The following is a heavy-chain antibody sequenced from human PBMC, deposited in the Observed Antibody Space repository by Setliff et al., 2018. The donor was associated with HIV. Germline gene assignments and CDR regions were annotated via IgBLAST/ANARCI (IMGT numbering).Heavy chain of an antibody. Sequence: SETLSLTCSVSGGSVGRGSYYWNWIRQSPGKGLEWLGYIYYSGSTTYNPSLRSRVTISIDTSKNQFSLNLRSVTAADTAVYYCARDPPGYGDSKDYWGQGKLVTVSS. J-gene: IGHJ4*02. V-gene: IGHV4-61*01. CDR3: ARDPPGYGDSKDY. CDR1: GGSVGRGSYY. CDR2: IYYSGST. D-gene: IGHD4-17*01.